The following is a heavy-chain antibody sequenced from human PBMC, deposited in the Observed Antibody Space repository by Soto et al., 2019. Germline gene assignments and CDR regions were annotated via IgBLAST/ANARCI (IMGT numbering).Heavy chain of an antibody. D-gene: IGHD1-1*01. CDR3: ARGSGIVALPGELEDVNYDY. CDR1: GQSFSGHS. Sequence: QVQLQQWGAGLVKPSETLSLSCAVYGQSFSGHSWAWFPQPPGKGLGWIGEINESGRTYYNPSLKSRVTISTDTSKNQFSLKLSSVSAADTAAYFCARGSGIVALPGELEDVNYDYWGQGTLVNVSS. V-gene: IGHV4-34*01. J-gene: IGHJ4*02. CDR2: INESGRT.